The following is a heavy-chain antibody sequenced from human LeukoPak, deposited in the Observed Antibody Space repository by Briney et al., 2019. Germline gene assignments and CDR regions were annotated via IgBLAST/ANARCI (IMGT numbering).Heavy chain of an antibody. V-gene: IGHV3-21*01. J-gene: IGHJ4*02. CDR1: GFTFSTYW. CDR2: VSGSSRYI. Sequence: GGSLRLSCAASGFTFSTYWMSWVRQAPGKGLEWVSSVSGSSRYIYYADSVKGRFTISRDNAKNSLYLQMDSLRAEDTAVYYCARDGYCTSASCHYYFDYWGQGALVTVSS. D-gene: IGHD2-2*03. CDR3: ARDGYCTSASCHYYFDY.